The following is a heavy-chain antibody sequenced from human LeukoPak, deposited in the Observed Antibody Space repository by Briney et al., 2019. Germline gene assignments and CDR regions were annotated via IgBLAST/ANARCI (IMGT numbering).Heavy chain of an antibody. D-gene: IGHD3-22*01. CDR2: ISWNSGSI. J-gene: IGHJ3*02. V-gene: IGHV3-9*03. CDR1: GFTFDDYA. Sequence: PGGSLRLSCAASGFTFDDYAMHWVRQAPGKGLEWVSGISWNSGSIGYADSVKGRFTISRDNAKNSLYLQMNSLRAEDMALYYCAKAGGRDYDSSGPWAFDIWGQGTMVPVSS. CDR3: AKAGGRDYDSSGPWAFDI.